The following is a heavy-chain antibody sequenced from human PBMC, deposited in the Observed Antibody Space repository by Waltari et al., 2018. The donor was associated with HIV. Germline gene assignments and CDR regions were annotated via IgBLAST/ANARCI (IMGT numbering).Heavy chain of an antibody. J-gene: IGHJ4*02. Sequence: QLQLQESGPGLVKPSETLSLTCTVSGGSISSSSYYWGWIRQPPGKGLEWIGSSYYRGSTPSNPALTSRVTISVDTSKIQFSLKLSSVTAADTAVYYCAGYAAGDYDSSGYYGGFDYWGQGTLVTVSS. CDR1: GGSISSSSYY. CDR2: SYYRGST. CDR3: AGYAAGDYDSSGYYGGFDY. V-gene: IGHV4-39*01. D-gene: IGHD3-22*01.